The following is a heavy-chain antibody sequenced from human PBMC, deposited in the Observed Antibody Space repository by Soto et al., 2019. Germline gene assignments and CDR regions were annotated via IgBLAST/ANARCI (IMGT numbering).Heavy chain of an antibody. CDR3: ARVRNRNAPFDY. V-gene: IGHV1-46*01. Sequence: QVQLVQSGAEVKKPGASVKVSCKASGYTFTSYYMHWVRQAPGQGLEWMGIINPSGGSTSYAQKFQGRVTMTRDTSTSTVYRELSSLRSEDTAVYYCARVRNRNAPFDYWGQGTLVTVSS. D-gene: IGHD4-4*01. CDR1: GYTFTSYY. CDR2: INPSGGST. J-gene: IGHJ4*02.